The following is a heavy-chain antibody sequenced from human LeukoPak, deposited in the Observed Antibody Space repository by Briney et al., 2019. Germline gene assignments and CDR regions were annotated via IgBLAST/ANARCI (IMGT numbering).Heavy chain of an antibody. CDR1: GFTFNNFA. Sequence: GGSLRLSCAASGFTFNNFAMSWVRQAPGKGLEWVSLISGSGGDSKSVDSVKGRFVISRGNSKNSLYLQLNSLRPEDTAVYYCAKMAIAKGATQGRGFLQFDFWGQGTLVTVSS. D-gene: IGHD3-10*01. V-gene: IGHV3-23*01. J-gene: IGHJ4*02. CDR3: AKMAIAKGATQGRGFLQFDF. CDR2: ISGSGGDS.